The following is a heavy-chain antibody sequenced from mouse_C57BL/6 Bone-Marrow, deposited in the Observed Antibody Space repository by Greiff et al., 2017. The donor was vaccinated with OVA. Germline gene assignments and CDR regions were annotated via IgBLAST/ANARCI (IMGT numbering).Heavy chain of an antibody. CDR1: GYTFTDYY. J-gene: IGHJ2*01. CDR3: ASSSLDY. Sequence: VKLMESGAELVRPGASVKLSCKASGYTFTDYYINWVKQRPGQGLEWIARIYPGSGNTYYNEKFKGKATLTAEKSSSTAYMQLSSLTSEDSAVYFCASSSLDYWGQGTTLTVSS. CDR2: IYPGSGNT. V-gene: IGHV1-76*01. D-gene: IGHD1-1*01.